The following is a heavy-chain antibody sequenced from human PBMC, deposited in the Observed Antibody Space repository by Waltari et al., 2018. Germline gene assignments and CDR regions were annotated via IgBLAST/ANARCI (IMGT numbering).Heavy chain of an antibody. J-gene: IGHJ6*02. CDR2: IYYSGST. CDR3: ARDGIAAAGQTYYYYGMDV. CDR1: GGSISSYY. V-gene: IGHV4-59*01. D-gene: IGHD6-13*01. Sequence: QVQLQESGPGLVKPSETLSLTCTVSGGSISSYYWSWIRQPPGKGLEWIGYIYYSGSTNYNPSLKSRVTISVDTSKNQFSLKLSAVTAADTAVYYCARDGIAAAGQTYYYYGMDVWGQGTTVTVSS.